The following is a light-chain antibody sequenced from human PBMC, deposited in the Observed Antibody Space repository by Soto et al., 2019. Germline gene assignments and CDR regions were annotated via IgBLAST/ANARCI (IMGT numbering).Light chain of an antibody. Sequence: DIQMTQSPSTLSASVGDRVTITCRASQSISSWLAWYQQKPGKAPKLLIYDASSLESGVPPRFSDSXYGTELTLTISSLQPDDLATYYCQQYNSLWTFGQGTKVDIK. J-gene: IGKJ1*01. CDR3: QQYNSLWT. CDR2: DAS. CDR1: QSISSW. V-gene: IGKV1-5*01.